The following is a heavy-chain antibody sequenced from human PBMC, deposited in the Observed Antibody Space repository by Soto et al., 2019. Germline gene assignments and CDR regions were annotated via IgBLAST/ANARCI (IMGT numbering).Heavy chain of an antibody. CDR1: GFTFSSYA. V-gene: IGHV3-23*01. CDR3: EIYSGYDSDNYYFDY. D-gene: IGHD5-12*01. Sequence: PGGSLRLSCVASGFTFSSYAMSWVRQAPGKGLEWVSAISGSGGSTYYADSVKGRFTISRDNSKNTLYLQMNSLRAEDTAVYYCEIYSGYDSDNYYFDYWGQGTLVTVSS. J-gene: IGHJ4*02. CDR2: ISGSGGST.